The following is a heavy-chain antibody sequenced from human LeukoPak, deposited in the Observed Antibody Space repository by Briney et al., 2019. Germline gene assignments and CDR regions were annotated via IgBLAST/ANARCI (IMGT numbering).Heavy chain of an antibody. D-gene: IGHD3-22*01. CDR2: IIPIFGTA. CDR1: GGTFSSYA. J-gene: IGHJ4*02. Sequence: ASVKVSCKASGGTFSSYAISWVRQAPGQGLEWMGGIIPIFGTANYAQKFQGRVTITADESTSTACMELSSLRSEDTAVYYCARGRYYYDSSGYDVWGQGTLVTVSS. CDR3: ARGRYYYDSSGYDV. V-gene: IGHV1-69*13.